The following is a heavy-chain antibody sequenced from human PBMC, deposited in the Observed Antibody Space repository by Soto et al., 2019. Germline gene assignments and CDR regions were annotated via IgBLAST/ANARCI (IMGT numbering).Heavy chain of an antibody. V-gene: IGHV2-5*02. Sequence: TMVGTVARCFLRTRGVGVGWIRQPPGKALEWLALIYWDDDKRYSPSLKSRLTITKDTSKNQVVLTMTNMDPVDTATYYCAHSLIPNWGSRGAFDYWGQGTLVTVSS. J-gene: IGHJ4*02. D-gene: IGHD7-27*01. CDR2: IYWDDDK. CDR1: RCFLRTRGVG. CDR3: AHSLIPNWGSRGAFDY.